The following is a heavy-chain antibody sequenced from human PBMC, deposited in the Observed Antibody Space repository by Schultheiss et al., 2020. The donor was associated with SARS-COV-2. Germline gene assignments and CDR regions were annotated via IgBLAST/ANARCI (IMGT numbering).Heavy chain of an antibody. D-gene: IGHD4-17*01. V-gene: IGHV5-51*01. J-gene: IGHJ6*03. CDR1: GYSFTSYW. CDR3: ARQATVTIPYYYYYYYMDV. CDR2: IYPGDSDT. Sequence: GESLKISCKGSGYSFTSYWIGWVRQMPGKGLEWIGIIYPGDSDTRYSPSFQGQVTISADKSISTAYLQWSSLKASDTAMYYCARQATVTIPYYYYYYYMDVWGKGTTVTVSS.